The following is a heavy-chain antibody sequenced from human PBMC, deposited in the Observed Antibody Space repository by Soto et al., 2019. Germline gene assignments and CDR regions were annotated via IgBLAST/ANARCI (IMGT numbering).Heavy chain of an antibody. CDR2: IKEDGSEK. Sequence: GGSLRLSCAASGFTFSTYWMSWVRQAPGKGLEWVANIKEDGSEKYYVDSVRGRFTISRDNAKNSLYLQMNTLRADDTAVYYCARGITGKPNWFDPWGQGTLVTVSS. CDR3: ARGITGKPNWFDP. J-gene: IGHJ5*02. D-gene: IGHD1-20*01. CDR1: GFTFSTYW. V-gene: IGHV3-7*01.